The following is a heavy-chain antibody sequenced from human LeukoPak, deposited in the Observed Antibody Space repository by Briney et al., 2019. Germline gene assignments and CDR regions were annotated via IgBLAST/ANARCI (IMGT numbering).Heavy chain of an antibody. V-gene: IGHV3-66*01. CDR1: GFTVSNNY. CDR3: ARTRRYNFYYYFDY. Sequence: GGSLRLSCAASGFTVSNNYMSWVRQAPGRGLEWVSVLYGGGGTYYADSVKGRFSFSRDNSKNTLYLQMNSLRAEDTALYYCARTRRYNFYYYFDYWGQGTLVTVSS. CDR2: LYGGGGT. D-gene: IGHD1-1*01. J-gene: IGHJ4*02.